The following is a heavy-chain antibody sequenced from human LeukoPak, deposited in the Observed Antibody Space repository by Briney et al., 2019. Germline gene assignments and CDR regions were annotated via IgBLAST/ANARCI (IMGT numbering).Heavy chain of an antibody. CDR1: GFTVSSNY. J-gene: IGHJ4*02. D-gene: IGHD6-19*01. Sequence: GGSLRLSCVASGFTVSSNYMSWVRQAPGKGLEWVSVIYSAGNTYCADSVKGRFTISRHNSKNTLYLQMNSLRVEDTAVYYCVRGGTPGYSSGRIDYWGQGTLVTVSS. CDR3: VRGGTPGYSSGRIDY. V-gene: IGHV3-53*04. CDR2: IYSAGNT.